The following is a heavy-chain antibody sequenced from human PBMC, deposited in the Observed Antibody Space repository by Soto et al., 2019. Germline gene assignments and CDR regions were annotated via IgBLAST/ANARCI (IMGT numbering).Heavy chain of an antibody. D-gene: IGHD1-26*01. J-gene: IGHJ3*02. CDR1: GGSIRSGDNY. CDR3: ARDPSRGGGSYLGYFDI. CDR2: IYYRGST. Sequence: KSSETLSLTCTVSGGSIRSGDNYWSWIRQTPGKGLEWIGYIYYRGSTYYNQSLKSRVTISVDTSMNQFSLTLTSVTAADTAVYYCARDPSRGGGSYLGYFDIWGQGTMVTVSS. V-gene: IGHV4-30-4*01.